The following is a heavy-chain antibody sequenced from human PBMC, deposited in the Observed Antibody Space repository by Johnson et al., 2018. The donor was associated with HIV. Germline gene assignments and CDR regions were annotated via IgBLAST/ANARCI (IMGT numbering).Heavy chain of an antibody. CDR3: AKDPSYIVATAMTDAFDI. V-gene: IGHV3-23*04. CDR2: ISGSGAST. D-gene: IGHD5-12*01. J-gene: IGHJ3*02. Sequence: VQLVESGGGLVQPGGSLRLSCVVSGFTFSDYAVNWVRQAPGKGLEWVSGISGSGASTYYADSVKGRFTISRDNSKNTLYLQMNSLRAEDTAVYYCAKDPSYIVATAMTDAFDIWGQGTMVTVSS. CDR1: GFTFSDYA.